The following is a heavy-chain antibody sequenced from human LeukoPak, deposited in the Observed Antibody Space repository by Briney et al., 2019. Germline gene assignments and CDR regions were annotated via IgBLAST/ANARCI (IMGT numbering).Heavy chain of an antibody. CDR3: ARGWEYGSGSYYTKFDY. Sequence: SETLSLTCAVYGGSFSGYYWSWIRQPPGKGLEGMGEINHSGSTSYNPSLKSRVTISVDTSKNQFSLKLSSVTAADTAVYYCARGWEYGSGSYYTKFDYWGQGTLVTVSS. CDR1: GGSFSGYY. V-gene: IGHV4-34*01. J-gene: IGHJ4*02. CDR2: INHSGST. D-gene: IGHD3-10*01.